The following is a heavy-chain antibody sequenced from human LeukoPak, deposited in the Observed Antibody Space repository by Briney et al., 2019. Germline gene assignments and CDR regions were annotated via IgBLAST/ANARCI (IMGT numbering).Heavy chain of an antibody. CDR2: INWKDIIL. D-gene: IGHD3-10*01. V-gene: IGHV3-9*01. CDR1: GFNFHDYA. Sequence: SLRLSCAASGFNFHDYAMHWVRQVPGKGLEWVSGINWKDIILGYADSVRGRFTISRDNARNSLYLQMNSLRAEDTALYYCATRYASGPIADYWGQGTLVTVSS. CDR3: ATRYASGPIADY. J-gene: IGHJ4*02.